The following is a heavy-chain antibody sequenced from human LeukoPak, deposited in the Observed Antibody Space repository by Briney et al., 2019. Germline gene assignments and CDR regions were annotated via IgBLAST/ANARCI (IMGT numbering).Heavy chain of an antibody. D-gene: IGHD1-26*01. CDR1: GFTFSSYS. V-gene: IGHV3-21*04. Sequence: GGSLRLSCAASGFTFSSYSMNWVRQAPGKGLEWVSFISTSSSYIHNADSVKGRFTISRDNAKNSLYLQMNSLRAEDTALYYCAKDMDYGSYHPYYFDYWGQGTLVTVSS. J-gene: IGHJ4*02. CDR2: ISTSSSYI. CDR3: AKDMDYGSYHPYYFDY.